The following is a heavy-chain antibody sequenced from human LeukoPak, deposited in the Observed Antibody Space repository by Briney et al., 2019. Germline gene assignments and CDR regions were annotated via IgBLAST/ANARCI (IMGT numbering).Heavy chain of an antibody. CDR2: IYYSGNT. J-gene: IGHJ4*02. Sequence: KPSETLSLTCTVSSGSISSGSYYWGWIRQPPGKGLEWIGSIYYSGNTYCNPSLKSRVTISVDASMNEFSLKLTSVTAADTAVYYCARVVRGYRFYFDYWGQGTLVTVSS. CDR1: SGSISSGSYY. D-gene: IGHD5-18*01. CDR3: ARVVRGYRFYFDY. V-gene: IGHV4-39*07.